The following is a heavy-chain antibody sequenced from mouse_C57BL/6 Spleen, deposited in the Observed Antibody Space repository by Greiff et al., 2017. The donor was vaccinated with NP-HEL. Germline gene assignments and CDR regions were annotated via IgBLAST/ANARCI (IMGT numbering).Heavy chain of an antibody. D-gene: IGHD2-5*01. CDR2: IDTSDSYT. CDR1: GYTFTSYW. V-gene: IGHV1-69*01. CDR3: SRSRYSNSAWFAY. J-gene: IGHJ3*01. Sequence: QVQLQQPGAELVMPGASVKLSCKASGYTFTSYWMHWVKQRPGQGLEWIGEIDTSDSYTNYNQKFKGKSTLTVDKSSSTAYMQLSSLTSEDSSVYYFSRSRYSNSAWFAYWGQGTLVTVSA.